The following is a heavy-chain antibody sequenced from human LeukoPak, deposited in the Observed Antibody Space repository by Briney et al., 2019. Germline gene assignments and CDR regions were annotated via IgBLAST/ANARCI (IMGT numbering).Heavy chain of an antibody. CDR2: IRYDGSNK. J-gene: IGHJ5*02. D-gene: IGHD2-2*03. V-gene: IGHV3-30*02. CDR3: AKVPGYCSSTSCYHNWFDP. Sequence: GGSLRLSCAASGFTFSSYGMHWVRQAPGKGLEWVAFIRYDGSNKYYADSVKGRFTISRDNSGNTLYLQMNSLRAEDTAVYYCAKVPGYCSSTSCYHNWFDPWGQGTLVTVSS. CDR1: GFTFSSYG.